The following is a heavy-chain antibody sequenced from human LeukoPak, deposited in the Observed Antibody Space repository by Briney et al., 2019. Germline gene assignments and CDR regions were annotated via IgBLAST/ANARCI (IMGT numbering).Heavy chain of an antibody. J-gene: IGHJ3*02. Sequence: GGSLRLSCSASGFTFSSDATSWVRQAPGKGLEWVSAISGSGGSTYYADSVKGRFTISRDNSKNTLYLQMNSLRAEDTAVYYCAKVDTYYYDSSGCDAFDIWGQGTMVTVSS. CDR2: ISGSGGST. D-gene: IGHD3-22*01. CDR1: GFTFSSDA. CDR3: AKVDTYYYDSSGCDAFDI. V-gene: IGHV3-23*01.